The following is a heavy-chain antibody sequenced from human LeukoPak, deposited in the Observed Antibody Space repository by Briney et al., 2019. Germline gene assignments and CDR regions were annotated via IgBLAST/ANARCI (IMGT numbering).Heavy chain of an antibody. V-gene: IGHV4-39*07. CDR1: GGSISSRSYY. Sequence: SETLSLTCTVSGGSISSRSYYWGWIRQPPGKGLEWIGSIYYSGSTYYNPSLKSRVTISVDTSKNQFSLKLSSVTAADTAVYYCARVYGYLYYYYYYMDVWGKGTTVTVSS. CDR3: ARVYGYLYYYYYYMDV. CDR2: IYYSGST. J-gene: IGHJ6*03. D-gene: IGHD5-18*01.